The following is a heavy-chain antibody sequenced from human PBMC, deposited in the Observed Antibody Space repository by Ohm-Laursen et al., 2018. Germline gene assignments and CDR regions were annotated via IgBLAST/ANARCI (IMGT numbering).Heavy chain of an antibody. Sequence: SLRLSCAATGFTFSSYGMHWVRQAPGKGLEWVAVISYDGSNKYYADSVKGRFTISRDNSKNTLYLQMNSLRAEDTAVYYCAKDEYYDFWSGYYRNYYYYGMDVWGQGTTVTVSS. CDR3: AKDEYYDFWSGYYRNYYYYGMDV. J-gene: IGHJ6*02. CDR2: ISYDGSNK. D-gene: IGHD3-3*01. CDR1: GFTFSSYG. V-gene: IGHV3-30*18.